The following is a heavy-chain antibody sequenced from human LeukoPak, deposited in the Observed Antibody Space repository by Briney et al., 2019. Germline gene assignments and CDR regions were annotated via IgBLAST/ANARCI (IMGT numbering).Heavy chain of an antibody. J-gene: IGHJ4*02. V-gene: IGHV3-21*01. CDR3: ARGFGGYCSSTSCLVTIDY. CDR1: GFTFSSYT. D-gene: IGHD2-2*01. Sequence: GRSLRLSCAASGFTFSSYTMNWVRQAPGKGPEWVSSICSTRTYICYADSLKGRFTVSRDNAKNSLYLQMDSLRAEDTAVYYCARGFGGYCSSTSCLVTIDYWGQGTLVTVSS. CDR2: ICSTRTYI.